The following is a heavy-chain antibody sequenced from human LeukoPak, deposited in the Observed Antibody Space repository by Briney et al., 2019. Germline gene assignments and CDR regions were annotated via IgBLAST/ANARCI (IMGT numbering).Heavy chain of an antibody. V-gene: IGHV4-39*07. Sequence: SETLSLTCTVSGGSVSSGSYYWSWIRQPPGKGLEWIGEINHSGSTNYNPSLKSRVTISVDTSKNQFSLKLSSVTAADTAVYYCARGPTYYDFWSGYGTHWWFDPWGQGTLVTVSS. J-gene: IGHJ5*02. CDR3: ARGPTYYDFWSGYGTHWWFDP. CDR2: INHSGST. D-gene: IGHD3-3*01. CDR1: GGSVSSGSYY.